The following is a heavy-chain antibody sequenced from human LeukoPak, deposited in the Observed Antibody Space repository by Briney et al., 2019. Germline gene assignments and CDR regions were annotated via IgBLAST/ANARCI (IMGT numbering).Heavy chain of an antibody. CDR1: GFTFSSYG. CDR3: AKDLASSGWLGAFDI. D-gene: IGHD6-19*01. CDR2: ISYDGSNK. Sequence: PGRSLRLSRAASGFTFSSYGMHWVRQAPGKGLEWVAVISYDGSNKYYADSVKGRFTISRDNSKNTLYLQMNSLRAEDTAVYYCAKDLASSGWLGAFDIWGQGTMVTVSS. V-gene: IGHV3-30*18. J-gene: IGHJ3*02.